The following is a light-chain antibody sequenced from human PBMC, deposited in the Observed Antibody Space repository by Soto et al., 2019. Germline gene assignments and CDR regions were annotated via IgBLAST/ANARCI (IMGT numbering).Light chain of an antibody. V-gene: IGKV3-20*01. CDR2: GVF. Sequence: EVVMTQSPVTLSVSLGQRATLSCRASQTVSSHIAWYQQKPGQAPRLLISGVFVRATGIPGRFSGSGSGTEFTLTISRLEPEDFAVYYCQQYGRSFTFGGGTKVDIK. CDR3: QQYGRSFT. J-gene: IGKJ4*01. CDR1: QTVSSH.